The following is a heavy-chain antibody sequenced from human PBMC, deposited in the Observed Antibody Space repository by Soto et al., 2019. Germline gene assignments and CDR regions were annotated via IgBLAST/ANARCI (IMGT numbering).Heavy chain of an antibody. CDR3: ARGRSCLTGRCFPNWFDS. Sequence: SETLSLTCTVSGASMTNYHWNWVRQSAGGGLEYIGRVSGTGSPDYNPSFESRVAISVDTSKSQFSLNVTSVTAADTAVYFCARGRSCLTGRCFPNWFDSWGQGALVTV. D-gene: IGHD7-27*01. CDR2: VSGTGSP. CDR1: GASMTNYH. V-gene: IGHV4-4*07. J-gene: IGHJ5*01.